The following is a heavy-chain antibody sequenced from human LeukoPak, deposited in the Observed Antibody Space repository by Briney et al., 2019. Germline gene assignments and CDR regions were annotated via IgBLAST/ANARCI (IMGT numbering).Heavy chain of an antibody. Sequence: PGGSLTLSCAASGYTFSRFAMSCLRQAPGKALEGLSSISGSDDTTYYTDSVERRFTIPRHNYKNILSLQMHSLRADDTAVYYCAKDANYFDRSGYLIPFDYWGQGTLVTVSS. CDR2: ISGSDDTT. J-gene: IGHJ4*02. CDR3: AKDANYFDRSGYLIPFDY. D-gene: IGHD3-22*01. CDR1: GYTFSRFA. V-gene: IGHV3-23*01.